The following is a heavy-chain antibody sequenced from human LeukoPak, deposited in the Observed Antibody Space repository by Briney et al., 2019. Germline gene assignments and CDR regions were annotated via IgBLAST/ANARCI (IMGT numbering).Heavy chain of an antibody. CDR3: AGHYVIRGYSYAPDVFDI. Sequence: PSETLSLTCAVSGYSISSGYYWGWIRQPPGKGLEWIGSIYHSGSTYYNPSLKSRVTISVDTSKNQFSLKLSSVTAADTAVYYCAGHYVIRGYSYAPDVFDIWGQGTMVTVSS. J-gene: IGHJ3*02. D-gene: IGHD5-18*01. CDR2: IYHSGST. V-gene: IGHV4-38-2*01. CDR1: GYSISSGYY.